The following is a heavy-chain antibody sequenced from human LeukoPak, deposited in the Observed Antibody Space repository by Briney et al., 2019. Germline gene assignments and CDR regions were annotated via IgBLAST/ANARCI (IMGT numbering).Heavy chain of an antibody. J-gene: IGHJ4*02. Sequence: PSETLSLTCTVSGGSISSYYWSWIRQPPGKGLEWIGYIYYSGSTNYNPSLKSRVTISVDTSKNQFSLKLSSVTAADTAVYYCARDGRRGAVDYWGQGTLVTVSS. CDR2: IYYSGST. V-gene: IGHV4-59*01. CDR1: GGSISSYY. CDR3: ARDGRRGAVDY. D-gene: IGHD2-15*01.